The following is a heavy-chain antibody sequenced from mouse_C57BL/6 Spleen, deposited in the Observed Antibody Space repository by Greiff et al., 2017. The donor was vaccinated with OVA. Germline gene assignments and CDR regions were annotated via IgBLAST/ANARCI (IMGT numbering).Heavy chain of an antibody. CDR2: INPSNGGT. CDR1: GYTFTSYW. CDR3: ARWGSTMVTNYFDY. D-gene: IGHD2-2*01. Sequence: QVQLKQPGTELVKPGASVKLSCKASGYTFTSYWMHWVKQRPGQGLEWIGNINPSNGGTNYNEKFKSKATLTVDKSSSTAYMQLSSLTSEDSAVYYCARWGSTMVTNYFDYWGQGTTLTVSS. J-gene: IGHJ2*01. V-gene: IGHV1-53*01.